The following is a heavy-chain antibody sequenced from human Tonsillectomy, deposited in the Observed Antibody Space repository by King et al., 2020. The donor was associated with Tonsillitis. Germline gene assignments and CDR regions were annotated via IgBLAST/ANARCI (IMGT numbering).Heavy chain of an antibody. J-gene: IGHJ4*02. V-gene: IGHV4-30-4*01. CDR1: GGSINSGDYY. D-gene: IGHD3-10*01. Sequence: VQLQESGPGLVKPSQTLSLTCTVSGGSINSGDYYWNWIRQPPGKGLEWIGYIFYSGSPYYNPSLKSRLTISVDTSKNQFSLKLTSVTAADTAVYYCAGGGAHYSGSRSPLDSWGQGTLVTVSS. CDR2: IFYSGSP. CDR3: AGGGAHYSGSRSPLDS.